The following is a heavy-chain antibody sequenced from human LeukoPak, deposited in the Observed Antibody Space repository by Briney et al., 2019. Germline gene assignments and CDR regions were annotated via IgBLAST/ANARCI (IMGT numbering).Heavy chain of an antibody. CDR1: GFTFSSYS. CDR2: ISSSSSTI. Sequence: GRSLRLSCAASGFTFSSYSMNWVRQAPGKGLEWVSYISSSSSTIYYADSVKGRFTISRDNAKNSLYLQMNSLRDEDTAVYYCARDWGAGTYYYYGMDVWGQGNTVTVSS. CDR3: ARDWGAGTYYYYGMDV. D-gene: IGHD1-1*01. V-gene: IGHV3-48*02. J-gene: IGHJ6*02.